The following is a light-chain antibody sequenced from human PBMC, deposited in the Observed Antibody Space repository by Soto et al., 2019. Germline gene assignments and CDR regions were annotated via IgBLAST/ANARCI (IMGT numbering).Light chain of an antibody. CDR2: DDS. J-gene: IGLJ2*01. Sequence: SSELTQPPSASVAPGQTATITCGGNNIGRKRVQWYQQKPGQAPVLVLHDDSDRPSGIPERFSGSNSGNTATLTISRVEAGDEADYYCQVWDSSSDHPTVVFGGGTKLTVL. V-gene: IGLV3-21*02. CDR3: QVWDSSSDHPTVV. CDR1: NIGRKR.